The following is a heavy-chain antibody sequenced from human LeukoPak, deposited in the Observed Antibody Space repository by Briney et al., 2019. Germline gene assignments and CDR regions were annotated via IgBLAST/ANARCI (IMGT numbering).Heavy chain of an antibody. J-gene: IGHJ3*02. D-gene: IGHD3-10*01. CDR3: ATSFGRGALDI. Sequence: PGESLRLSCAASGFTFSNYNMNWVRQAPGKAMEWVSSITSSGTYIFYADSVKGRFTISRDNAKNSLYLQMNSLRAEDTAVYYCATSFGRGALDIWGQGTMVTVSS. CDR1: GFTFSNYN. V-gene: IGHV3-21*01. CDR2: ITSSGTYI.